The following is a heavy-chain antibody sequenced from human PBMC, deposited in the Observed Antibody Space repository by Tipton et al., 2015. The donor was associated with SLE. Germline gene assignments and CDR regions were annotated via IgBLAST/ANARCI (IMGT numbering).Heavy chain of an antibody. CDR3: ARGLLEWSEV. D-gene: IGHD3-3*01. CDR1: GGSFSGNY. V-gene: IGHV4-34*01. Sequence: LRLSCAVFGGSFSGNYWIWIRQTPGKGLEWIGEINHSGSTNYNPSLKSRVTIPVDTSKNQFSLKLSSVTAADTAVYYCARGLLEWSEVWGQGTTVTVSS. J-gene: IGHJ6*02. CDR2: INHSGST.